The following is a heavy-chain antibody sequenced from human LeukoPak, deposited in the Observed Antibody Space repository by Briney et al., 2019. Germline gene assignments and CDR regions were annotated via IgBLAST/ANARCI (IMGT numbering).Heavy chain of an antibody. CDR1: GGSFSGYY. CDR2: INHSGST. V-gene: IGHV4-34*01. Sequence: SETLSLTCAVYGGSFSGYYWSWIRQPPGKGLEWIGEINHSGSTNYNPSLKSRVTISVDTSKNQFSLKPSSVTAADTAVYYCTRAQRTRYSSGWYVYWGQGTLVTVSS. J-gene: IGHJ4*02. D-gene: IGHD6-19*01. CDR3: TRAQRTRYSSGWYVY.